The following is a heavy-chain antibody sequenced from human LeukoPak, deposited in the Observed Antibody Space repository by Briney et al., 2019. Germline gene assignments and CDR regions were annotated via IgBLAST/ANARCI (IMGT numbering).Heavy chain of an antibody. Sequence: GGSLRLSCAASGFSFSSDAMSWGRQSPGKGLEWVSAISGRGVNIYNAVSVKGRFTISRDISRTTLYLQMNSLRAEDTAVYYCAKESFYYDTTGYKAYYFDYWGQGTLVTVSS. V-gene: IGHV3-23*01. D-gene: IGHD3-22*01. CDR2: ISGRGVNI. J-gene: IGHJ4*02. CDR1: GFSFSSDA. CDR3: AKESFYYDTTGYKAYYFDY.